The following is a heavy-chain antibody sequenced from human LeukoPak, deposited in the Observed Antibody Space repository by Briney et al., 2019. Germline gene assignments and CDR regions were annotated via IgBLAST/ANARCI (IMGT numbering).Heavy chain of an antibody. J-gene: IGHJ3*02. Sequence: SETLSLTCTVSGGSISSHYWSWIRQPPGKGLEWIGYIYYSGSTNYNPSLKSRVTISVDTSKNQFSLKLSSVTAADTAVYYCARDSGYGSCAFDIWGQGTMVTVSS. CDR2: IYYSGST. CDR3: ARDSGYGSCAFDI. CDR1: GGSISSHY. D-gene: IGHD2-15*01. V-gene: IGHV4-59*11.